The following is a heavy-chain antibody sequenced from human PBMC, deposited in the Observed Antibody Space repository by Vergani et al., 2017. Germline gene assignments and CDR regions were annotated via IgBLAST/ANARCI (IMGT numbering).Heavy chain of an antibody. V-gene: IGHV4-34*01. CDR2: INHSGST. CDR1: GGSFSGYS. J-gene: IGHJ4*02. CDR3: ARIEYYDSSGYPGYYFDY. Sequence: QVQLQQWGAGLLKPSETLSPPCAVFGGSFSGYSWSWIRQPQGKGLVWIGEINHSGSTNYNPSLTSRVTVSVDTSTIQFSRKLSAVTAADTAVYYCARIEYYDSSGYPGYYFDYWGQGSLVSVSS. D-gene: IGHD3-22*01.